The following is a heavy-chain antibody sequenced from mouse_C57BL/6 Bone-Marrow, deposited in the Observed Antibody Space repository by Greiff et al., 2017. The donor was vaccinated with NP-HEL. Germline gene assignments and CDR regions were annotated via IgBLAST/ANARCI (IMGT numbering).Heavy chain of an antibody. V-gene: IGHV5-6*01. CDR3: ASLIYDGYPFDY. D-gene: IGHD2-3*01. J-gene: IGHJ2*01. CDR2: ISSGGSYT. Sequence: EVKLMESGGDLVKPGGSLKLSCAASGFTFSSYGMSWVRQTPDKRLEWVATISSGGSYTYYPDSVKGRFTISRDNAKNPLYLQMSSLKSEDTAMYYCASLIYDGYPFDYWGQGTTLTVSS. CDR1: GFTFSSYG.